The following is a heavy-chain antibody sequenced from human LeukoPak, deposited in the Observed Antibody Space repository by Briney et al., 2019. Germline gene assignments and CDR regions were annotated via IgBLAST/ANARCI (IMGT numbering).Heavy chain of an antibody. CDR2: ISSSSSTI. D-gene: IGHD1-14*01. V-gene: IGHV3-48*04. CDR1: GFTFSSYS. J-gene: IGHJ6*03. Sequence: GGSLRLSCAASGFTFSSYSMNWVRQAPGKGLEWVSYISSSSSTIYYADSVKGRFTISRDNAKNSLYLQMNSLRAEDTAVYYCARDIEPRGRGYMDVWGKGTTATVSS. CDR3: ARDIEPRGRGYMDV.